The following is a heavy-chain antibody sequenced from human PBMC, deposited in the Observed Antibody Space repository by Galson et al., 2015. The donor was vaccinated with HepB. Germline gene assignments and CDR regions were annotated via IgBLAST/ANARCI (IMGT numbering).Heavy chain of an antibody. J-gene: IGHJ3*02. V-gene: IGHV3-23*01. D-gene: IGHD1-26*01. CDR2: IRGSGGST. CDR1: GFTFSSYA. CDR3: AKELLGGSYHSDAFDI. Sequence: SLRLSCAASGFTFSSYAMSWVRQAPGKGLEWVSVIRGSGGSTYYADSVRGRFTISRDNSKNTLYLQMNSLRAEDTAVYYCAKELLGGSYHSDAFDIWGQGTMVTVSS.